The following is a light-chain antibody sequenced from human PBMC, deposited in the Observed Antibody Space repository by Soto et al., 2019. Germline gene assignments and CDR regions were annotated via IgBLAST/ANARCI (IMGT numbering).Light chain of an antibody. CDR2: EVS. Sequence: QSALTQPASVSGSPGQSITISCTGTSSDVGGYDYVSWYQLXPGKAPKLMVFEVSNRPSGVSYRFSGSKSGNTASLAISGLQAEDEADYFCSSYSISTAYLFGTGTKVTVL. CDR1: SSDVGGYDY. V-gene: IGLV2-14*01. CDR3: SSYSISTAYL. J-gene: IGLJ1*01.